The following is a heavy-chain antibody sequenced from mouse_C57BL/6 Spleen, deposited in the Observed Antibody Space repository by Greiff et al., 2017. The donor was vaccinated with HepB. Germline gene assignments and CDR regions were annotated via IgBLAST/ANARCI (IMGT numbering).Heavy chain of an antibody. D-gene: IGHD1-1*01. CDR3: ARQGVVATGAMDY. CDR2: ISSGGSYT. Sequence: EVQRVESGGDLVKPGGSLKLSCAASGFTFSSYGMSWVRQTPDKRLEWVATISSGGSYTYYPDSVKGRFTISRDNAKNTLYLQMSSLKSEDTAMYYCARQGVVATGAMDYWGQGTSVTVSS. J-gene: IGHJ4*01. CDR1: GFTFSSYG. V-gene: IGHV5-6*01.